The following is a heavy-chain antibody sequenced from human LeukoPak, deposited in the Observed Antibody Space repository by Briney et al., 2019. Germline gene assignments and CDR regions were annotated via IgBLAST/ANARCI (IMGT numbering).Heavy chain of an antibody. CDR2: IYYSGST. Sequence: SQTLSLTCTVSGGSISSGDYYWSWIRQPPGKGLEWIGYIYYSGSTYYNPSLKSRVTISVDTSKNQFSLKLSSVTAADTAVYYCASLSSSWYYFDYWGQGTLVTVSS. J-gene: IGHJ4*02. V-gene: IGHV4-30-4*01. CDR3: ASLSSSWYYFDY. D-gene: IGHD6-13*01. CDR1: GGSISSGDYY.